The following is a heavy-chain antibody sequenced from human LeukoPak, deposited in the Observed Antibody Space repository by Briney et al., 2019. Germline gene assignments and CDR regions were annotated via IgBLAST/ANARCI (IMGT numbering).Heavy chain of an antibody. Sequence: PSETLSLTCAVSGGSISSGGYSWSWIRQPPGKGLEWIGYIYHSGSTYYNPSLKSRVTISVDRSKNQFSLKLSSVTAADTAVYYCARGGSGYSYGYYFDYWGQGTLVTVSS. J-gene: IGHJ4*02. CDR3: ARGGSGYSYGYYFDY. CDR2: IYHSGST. V-gene: IGHV4-30-2*01. D-gene: IGHD5-18*01. CDR1: GGSISSGGYS.